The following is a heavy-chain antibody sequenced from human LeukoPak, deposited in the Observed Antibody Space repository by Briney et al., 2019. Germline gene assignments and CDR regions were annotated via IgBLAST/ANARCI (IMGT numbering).Heavy chain of an antibody. CDR3: ARRAYSSGYYYFDY. CDR2: INHSGST. V-gene: IGHV4-34*01. J-gene: IGHJ4*02. CDR1: GGSFSDYY. Sequence: SETLSLTCAVDGGSFSDYYWNWIRQPPGKGLEWIGEINHSGSTNYNPSLKSRVTISVDTSKNQFSLNLSSVTAADTAVYYCARRAYSSGYYYFDYWGQGTLVTVSS. D-gene: IGHD3-22*01.